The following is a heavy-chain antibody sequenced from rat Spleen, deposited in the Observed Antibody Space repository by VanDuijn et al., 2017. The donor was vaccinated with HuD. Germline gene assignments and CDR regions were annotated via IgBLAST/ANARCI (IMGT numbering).Heavy chain of an antibody. J-gene: IGHJ3*01. CDR1: GFLLTSNS. CDR3: ARSRYTTDPFAY. D-gene: IGHD1-6*01. V-gene: IGHV2-1*01. Sequence: QVQVKESGPGLVQPSQTLSLTCTVSGFLLTSNSVSWVRQPPGKGLEWMGVIWSGGSTDYNSALKSRLSISRDTSKSQVLLKMNSLQTEDTAMYFCARSRYTTDPFAYWGQGTLVTVSS. CDR2: IWSGGST.